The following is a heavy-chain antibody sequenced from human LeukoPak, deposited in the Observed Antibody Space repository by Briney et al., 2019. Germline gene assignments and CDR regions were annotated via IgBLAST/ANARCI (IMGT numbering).Heavy chain of an antibody. CDR3: ARLPSGPALNDAFDI. J-gene: IGHJ3*02. Sequence: GGSLKISCSGSGYIFTSYCIGWLGQKPRKGLEWMGVILSCDADTRYSPSFQGQVTISADKSISTAYLQWSSLKASDTAMYYCARLPSGPALNDAFDIWGQGTMVTVSS. CDR1: GYIFTSYC. V-gene: IGHV5-51*01. D-gene: IGHD6-19*01. CDR2: ILSCDADT.